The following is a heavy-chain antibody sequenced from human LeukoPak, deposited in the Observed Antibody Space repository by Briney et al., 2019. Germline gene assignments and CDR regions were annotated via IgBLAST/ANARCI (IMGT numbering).Heavy chain of an antibody. CDR3: AREAAAAVDY. J-gene: IGHJ4*02. CDR1: GFTFSSYG. D-gene: IGHD6-13*01. V-gene: IGHV3-30*03. CDR2: TSYDGSNK. Sequence: GGSLRLSCAASGFTFSSYGMHWVRQAPGKGLEWVAVTSYDGSNKYYADSVEGRFTISRDNSKNTLYLQMNSLRAEDTAVYYCAREAAAAVDYWGQGTLVTVSS.